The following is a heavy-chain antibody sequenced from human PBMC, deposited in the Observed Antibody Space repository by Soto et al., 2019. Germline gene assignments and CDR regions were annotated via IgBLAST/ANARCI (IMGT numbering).Heavy chain of an antibody. CDR1: GGSISSSAYY. J-gene: IGHJ5*02. D-gene: IGHD1-26*01. V-gene: IGHV4-39*01. Sequence: PETLSLTCTVSGGSISSSAYYGVWIRQPPGKGLEWIGSIHYSGSTYYNPSLKSRVTISVYTSKNQFSVRLSSVTAADTAVYYCARRDGSYEGSIDAWGQGSLVTVSS. CDR3: ARRDGSYEGSIDA. CDR2: IHYSGST.